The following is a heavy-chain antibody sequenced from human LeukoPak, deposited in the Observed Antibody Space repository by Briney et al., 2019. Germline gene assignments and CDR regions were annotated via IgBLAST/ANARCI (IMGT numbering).Heavy chain of an antibody. Sequence: ASVKLSCKASVYTFTGYYMHWVRQAPGQGLGWLGWINPNSGVTNYAQKFQGRVNIPRDTPISTAYIELSRLRSDDTAVYYCAREHCSSTSCLNNWFDPWGQGTLVTVSS. CDR3: AREHCSSTSCLNNWFDP. V-gene: IGHV1-2*02. D-gene: IGHD2-2*01. CDR1: VYTFTGYY. J-gene: IGHJ5*02. CDR2: INPNSGVT.